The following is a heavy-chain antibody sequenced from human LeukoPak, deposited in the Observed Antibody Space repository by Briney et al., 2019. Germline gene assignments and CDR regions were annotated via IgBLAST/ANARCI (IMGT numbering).Heavy chain of an antibody. CDR2: INHSGST. J-gene: IGHJ4*02. D-gene: IGHD3-22*01. CDR1: GGSFSGYY. Sequence: SETLSLTCAVYGGSFSGYYWSWIRQPPGKGLEWIGEINHSGSTNYNPSLKSRVTISVDTSKNQFSLKPSSVTAADTAVYYCASAYYDSSGYYDYWGQGTLVTVSS. V-gene: IGHV4-34*01. CDR3: ASAYYDSSGYYDY.